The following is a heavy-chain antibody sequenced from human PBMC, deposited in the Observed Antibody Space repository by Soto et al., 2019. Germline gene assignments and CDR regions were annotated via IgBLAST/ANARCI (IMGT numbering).Heavy chain of an antibody. CDR2: MSHSGGT. V-gene: IGHV4-34*01. Sequence: QVQLQQGGEGLLKPSETLSLTCAVCGGFVSSGSYYWSWIRQPPGKGLEWVGEMSHSGGTHFNPSLKSRGTTSVDTSKNQFSLKMSSVTAADTALYYCARVERGTATTGVDAFDIWGPGTMVTVSS. CDR1: GGFVSSGSYY. J-gene: IGHJ3*02. CDR3: ARVERGTATTGVDAFDI. D-gene: IGHD1-1*01.